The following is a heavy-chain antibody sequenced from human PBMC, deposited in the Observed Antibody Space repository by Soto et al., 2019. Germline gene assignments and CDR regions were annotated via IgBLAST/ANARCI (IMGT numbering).Heavy chain of an antibody. CDR2: IYWDDDK. CDR1: GFSLTTSGAA. V-gene: IGHV2-5*02. Sequence: QITLKESGPTLIKPTQTLTLTCSFSGFSLTTSGAAVGWIRQPPREALEWLAVIYWDDDKRYNPSLRGRLTIAKDTSGSQVVLTLDNVDPVDTATYHCAHYGDYVRGWSSKFDFWGPGTLVTVS. D-gene: IGHD4-17*01. CDR3: AHYGDYVRGWSSKFDF. J-gene: IGHJ4*02.